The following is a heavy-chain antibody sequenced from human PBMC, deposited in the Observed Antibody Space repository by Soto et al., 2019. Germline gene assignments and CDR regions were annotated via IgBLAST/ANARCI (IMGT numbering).Heavy chain of an antibody. D-gene: IGHD1-1*01. CDR3: ARGLERLGANWFDP. V-gene: IGHV3-30-3*01. CDR1: GFTFSSYA. CDR2: ISYDGSNK. J-gene: IGHJ5*02. Sequence: QVQLVESGGGVVQPGRSLRLSCAASGFTFSSYAMHWVRQAPGKGLEWVAVISYDGSNKYYADSVKGRFTISRDNSKNTLYLQMNSLRAEDTAVYYCARGLERLGANWFDPWGQGTLVTVSS.